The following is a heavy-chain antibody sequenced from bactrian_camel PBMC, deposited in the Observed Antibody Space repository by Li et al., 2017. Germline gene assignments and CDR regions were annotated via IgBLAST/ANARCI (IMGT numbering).Heavy chain of an antibody. D-gene: IGHD7*01. CDR1: AYTYSRC. J-gene: IGHJ4*01. CDR3: VADQYAFNLVTPII. Sequence: VQLVESGGGSVQAGGSLRLSCAASAYTYSRCMGWFRQAPGKEREGVAGIGSDGRTTYADSVNGRFTISKDNAKDTLYLQMDSLKPEDSAMYYCVADQYAFNLVTPIIIGARGPRSPSP. V-gene: IGHV3S55*01. CDR2: IGSDGRT.